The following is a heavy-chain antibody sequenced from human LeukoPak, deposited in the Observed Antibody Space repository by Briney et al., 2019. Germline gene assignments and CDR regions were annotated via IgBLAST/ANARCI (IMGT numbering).Heavy chain of an antibody. Sequence: SVKVSCKASGGTFSSYAITWVRQAPGQGLEWMGGIIPLFRSLSYAQTFRGRVDFTADESTNTAYMELSSLTSEYTAVHYCARAGDRAYSPIWGQGTLLTVSS. D-gene: IGHD5-18*01. J-gene: IGHJ4*02. CDR1: GGTFSSYA. V-gene: IGHV1-69*13. CDR2: IIPLFRSL. CDR3: ARAGDRAYSPI.